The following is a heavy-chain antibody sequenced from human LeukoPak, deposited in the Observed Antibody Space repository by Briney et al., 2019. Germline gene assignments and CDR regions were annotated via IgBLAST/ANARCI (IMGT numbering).Heavy chain of an antibody. CDR2: INPNSGGT. CDR1: GYTFTGYY. V-gene: IGHV1-2*02. D-gene: IGHD6-13*01. J-gene: IGHJ4*02. Sequence: ASVKVSCKASGYTFTGYYMHWVRQAPGQGLEWMGWINPNSGGTNYAQKFQGRVTMTRDTPISTAYMELSRLRSDDTAVYYCARGIAAAGHAPFDYWGQGTLVTVSS. CDR3: ARGIAAAGHAPFDY.